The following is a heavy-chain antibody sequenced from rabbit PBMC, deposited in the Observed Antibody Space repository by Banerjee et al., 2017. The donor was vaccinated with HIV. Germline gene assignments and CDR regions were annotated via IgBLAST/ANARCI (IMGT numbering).Heavy chain of an antibody. CDR3: ARGADYTDYGYNL. V-gene: IGHV1S45*01. CDR2: IYTGSSGST. J-gene: IGHJ4*01. CDR1: GFPFSSSYY. D-gene: IGHD6-1*01. Sequence: QEQLEESGGDLVKPGASLTLTCTASGFPFSSSYYMCWVRQAPGKGLEWIGCIYTGSSGSTYYASWAKGRFTISKTSSTTVTLQMTSLTAADTATYFCARGADYTDYGYNLWGPGTLVTVS.